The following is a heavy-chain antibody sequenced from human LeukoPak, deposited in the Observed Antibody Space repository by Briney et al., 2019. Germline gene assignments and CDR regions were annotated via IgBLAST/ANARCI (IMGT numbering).Heavy chain of an antibody. J-gene: IGHJ5*02. CDR3: AKEWVPRGCSYGPTNWFDP. Sequence: GGSLRLSCAASGFTFSSYGMHWVRQAPGKGLEWVSAISGSGGSTYYADSVKGRFTISRDNSKNTLYLQMNSLRAEDTAVYYCAKEWVPRGCSYGPTNWFDPWGQGTLVTVSS. V-gene: IGHV3-23*01. CDR1: GFTFSSYG. CDR2: ISGSGGST. D-gene: IGHD5-18*01.